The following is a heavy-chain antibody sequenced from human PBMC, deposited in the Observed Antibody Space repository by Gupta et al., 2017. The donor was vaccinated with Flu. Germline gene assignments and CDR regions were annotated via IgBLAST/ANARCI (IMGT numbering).Heavy chain of an antibody. CDR1: GFASTSPW. V-gene: IGHV3-74*01. CDR3: VRDDYCRY. D-gene: IGHD4-17*01. CDR2: IENNGRRI. J-gene: IGHJ4*02. Sequence: RLSCVASGFASTSPWMHWVSQAPGKGLVWVSRIENNGRRIFYADAVKGRFTVSRDIAKNTLYLQMNSLRVDDTAMYYCVRDDYCRYWGKGTLVTVSP.